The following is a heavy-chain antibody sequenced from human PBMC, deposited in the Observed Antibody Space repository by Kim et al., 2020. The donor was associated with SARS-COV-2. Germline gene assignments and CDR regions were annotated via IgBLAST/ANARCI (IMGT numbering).Heavy chain of an antibody. CDR1: GGSFSGNY. J-gene: IGHJ6*03. V-gene: IGHV4-34*01. CDR2: LDHSGST. Sequence: SETLSLTCAVSGGSFSGNYWSWIRQPPGKGLEWIGELDHSGSTNYNPSLKSRVTISVDTSKNQLSLRLNSVTAADTAVYYCARGFLEWASSAYFYYYY. CDR3: ARGFLEWASSAYFYYYY. D-gene: IGHD3-3*01.